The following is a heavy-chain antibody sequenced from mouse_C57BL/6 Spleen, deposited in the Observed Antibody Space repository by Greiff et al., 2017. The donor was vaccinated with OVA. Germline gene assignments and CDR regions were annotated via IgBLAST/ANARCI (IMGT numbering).Heavy chain of an antibody. CDR2: IYPGNGDT. D-gene: IGHD1-1*01. CDR1: GYTFTSYN. V-gene: IGHV1-12*01. CDR3: ARPYYYGSSYDAMDY. J-gene: IGHJ4*01. Sequence: ESGAELVRPGASVKMSCKASGYTFTSYNMHWVKQTPRQGLEWIGAIYPGNGDTSYNQKFKGKATLTVDKSSSTAYMQLSSLTSEDSAVYFCARPYYYGSSYDAMDYWGQGTSVTVSS.